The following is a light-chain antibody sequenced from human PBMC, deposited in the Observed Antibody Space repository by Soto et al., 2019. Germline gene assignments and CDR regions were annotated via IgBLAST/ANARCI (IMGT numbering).Light chain of an antibody. CDR1: KSISSW. CDR2: KAS. J-gene: IGKJ1*01. Sequence: DIQMTQSRSTVSASVGDRVTITCRASKSISSWLAWYQQKPGKAPKLPLYKASSLESGVPSGFSGSGSGTEITLTTSSLQPDDFAADYCQQYNTYPWAFGQGTKVVIK. V-gene: IGKV1-5*03. CDR3: QQYNTYPWA.